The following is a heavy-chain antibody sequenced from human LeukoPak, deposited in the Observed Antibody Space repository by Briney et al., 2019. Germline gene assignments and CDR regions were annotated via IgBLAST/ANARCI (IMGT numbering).Heavy chain of an antibody. V-gene: IGHV4-39*07. CDR1: GGSISSSSYY. CDR2: IYHSGST. CDR3: ARGPYSYDSSGAFDI. J-gene: IGHJ3*02. D-gene: IGHD3-22*01. Sequence: SETLSLTCTVSGGSISSSSYYWGWIRQPPGKGLEWIGSIYHSGSTYYNPSLKSRVTMSVDTSKNQFSLKLSSVTAADTAVYFCARGPYSYDSSGAFDIWGQGTMVTVSS.